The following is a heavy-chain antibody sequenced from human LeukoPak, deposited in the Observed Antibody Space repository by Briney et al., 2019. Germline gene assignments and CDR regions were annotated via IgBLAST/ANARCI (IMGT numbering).Heavy chain of an antibody. CDR2: MNPNSGNT. J-gene: IGHJ3*02. Sequence: ASVKVSCKASGYTFTSYAMNWVRQAPGQGLEWMGWMNPNSGNTGYAQKFQGRVTMTRNTSISTAYMELSSLRSEDTAVYYCARMTRVTDAFDIWGQGTMVTVSS. CDR3: ARMTRVTDAFDI. D-gene: IGHD2-21*02. CDR1: GYTFTSYA. V-gene: IGHV1-8*02.